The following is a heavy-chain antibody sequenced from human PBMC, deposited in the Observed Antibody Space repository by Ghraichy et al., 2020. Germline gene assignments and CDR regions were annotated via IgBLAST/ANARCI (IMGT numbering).Heavy chain of an antibody. CDR1: GFIFSSYW. J-gene: IGHJ4*02. D-gene: IGHD4-17*01. CDR3: ARDPAPQIDHGDYID. Sequence: GGSLRLSCAASGFIFSSYWMHWVRQAPGKGLVWVSRISRDGSSTTYADSVKGRFTISRDNAKNTVYLQMNSLRAEDTALYYCARDPAPQIDHGDYIDWGQGTLVTVSS. CDR2: ISRDGSST. V-gene: IGHV3-74*01.